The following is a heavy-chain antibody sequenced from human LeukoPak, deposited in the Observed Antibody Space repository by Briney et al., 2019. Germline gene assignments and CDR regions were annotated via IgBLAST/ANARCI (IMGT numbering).Heavy chain of an antibody. CDR1: GFTFSSYG. Sequence: PGGSLRLSCAASGFTFSSYGIHWVRQAPGKGLEWVAVISFDGTIKYYADSVKGRFTSSRDNSKNTLYLQMNSLRAEDTAVYYCAKESAIAARLPGHNDYWGQGTLVTVSS. D-gene: IGHD6-6*01. CDR2: ISFDGTIK. V-gene: IGHV3-30*18. J-gene: IGHJ4*02. CDR3: AKESAIAARLPGHNDY.